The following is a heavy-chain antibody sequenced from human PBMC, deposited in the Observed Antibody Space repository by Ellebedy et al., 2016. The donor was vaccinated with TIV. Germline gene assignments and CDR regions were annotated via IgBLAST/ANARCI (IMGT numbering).Heavy chain of an antibody. CDR1: GFTFSSYG. CDR2: IWYDGSNK. V-gene: IGHV3-33*01. D-gene: IGHD3-10*01. CDR3: ARDHSAAFFDY. Sequence: PGGSLRLSCAASGFTFSSYGMYWVRQAPGKGLEWVAVIWYDGSNKYYADSVKGRFTISRDNAKNSLFLQMSSLRGEDTGVYYCARDHSAAFFDYWGQGILVTVSS. J-gene: IGHJ4*02.